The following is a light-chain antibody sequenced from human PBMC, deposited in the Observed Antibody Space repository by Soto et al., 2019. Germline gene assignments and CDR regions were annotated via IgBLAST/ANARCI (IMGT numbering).Light chain of an antibody. CDR1: RRDVGGYNY. CDR3: SSYTISNTLPFV. CDR2: EVT. Sequence: QSVLTQPASVSGYPGQSLTISCTGTRRDVGGYNYVSWYQQYPGKSPKLLIYEVTHRPSGVSNRFSGSKSGNTASLTISGLQAEDEADYYCSSYTISNTLPFVFGTGTKVTVL. V-gene: IGLV2-14*01. J-gene: IGLJ1*01.